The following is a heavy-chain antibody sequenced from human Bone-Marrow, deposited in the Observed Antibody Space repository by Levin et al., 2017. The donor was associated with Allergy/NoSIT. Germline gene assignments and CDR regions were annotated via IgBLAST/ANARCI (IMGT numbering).Heavy chain of an antibody. D-gene: IGHD6-19*01. CDR3: ATANRAGSPDY. CDR1: GFTFSSYS. V-gene: IGHV3-21*01. CDR2: ISASSSYM. J-gene: IGHJ4*02. Sequence: GESLKISCAASGFTFSSYSMNWVRQAPGKGLEWVSSISASSSYMYYADSVKGRFTISRDNAKSSMDLEMNSLTPDDTAVYYCATANRAGSPDYWGQGILVIVSS.